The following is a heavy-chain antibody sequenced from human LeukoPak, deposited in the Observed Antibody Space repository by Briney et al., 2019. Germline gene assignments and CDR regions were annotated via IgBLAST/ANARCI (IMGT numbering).Heavy chain of an antibody. J-gene: IGHJ4*02. CDR3: ARGLGGYSYGYFDY. V-gene: IGHV4-61*05. CDR1: GGSISSSSYY. Sequence: SETLSLTCTVSGGSISSSSYYWSWIRQPPGKGLEWIGYSYYSGSANYNPSLKSRVTISVDTSKNQFSLTLNSVTAADTAVYYCARGLGGYSYGYFDYWGQGTLVTVSS. CDR2: SYYSGSA. D-gene: IGHD5-18*01.